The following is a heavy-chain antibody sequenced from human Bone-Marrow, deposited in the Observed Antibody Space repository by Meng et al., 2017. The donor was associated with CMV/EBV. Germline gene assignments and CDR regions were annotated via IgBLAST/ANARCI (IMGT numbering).Heavy chain of an antibody. Sequence: ASVKISCKASGYTFTRYDIIWVRQATGQGLEWMGRIDPNSGNTGYAQKFQGRVTMTRNTSKSTAYMELSSLRSEDTAVYYCARADRSFDFWSGYPRFDPWGHGTLVTVSS. D-gene: IGHD3-3*01. CDR1: GYTFTRYD. V-gene: IGHV1-8*01. CDR2: IDPNSGNT. J-gene: IGHJ5*02. CDR3: ARADRSFDFWSGYPRFDP.